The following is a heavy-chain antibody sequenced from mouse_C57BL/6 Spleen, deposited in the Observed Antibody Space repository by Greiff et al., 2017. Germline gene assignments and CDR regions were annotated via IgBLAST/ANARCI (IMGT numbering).Heavy chain of an antibody. D-gene: IGHD3-2*02. CDR1: GYAFSSSW. CDR3: AREKGFASYYFDY. CDR2: IFPGDGDT. J-gene: IGHJ2*01. V-gene: IGHV1-82*01. Sequence: VQLQQSGPELVKPGASVKISCKASGYAFSSSWMNWVKQRPGKGLEWIGRIFPGDGDTNYNGKFKGKATLTADKSSSTAYMQLSSLKSEDSAVYFCAREKGFASYYFDYWGQGTTLTVSS.